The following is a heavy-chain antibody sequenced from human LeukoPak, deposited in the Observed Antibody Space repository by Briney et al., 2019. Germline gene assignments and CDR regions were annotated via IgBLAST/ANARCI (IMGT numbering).Heavy chain of an antibody. CDR2: IYYSGST. CDR3: ARAPKIPWYQLPQGNWFDP. V-gene: IGHV4-59*12. CDR1: GGSISSYY. Sequence: KTSETLSLTCTVSGGSISSYYWSWIRQPPGKGLEWIGYIYYSGSTYYNPSLKSRVTISVDTSKNQFSLKLSSVTAADTAVYYCARAPKIPWYQLPQGNWFDPWGQGTLVTVSS. D-gene: IGHD2-2*01. J-gene: IGHJ5*02.